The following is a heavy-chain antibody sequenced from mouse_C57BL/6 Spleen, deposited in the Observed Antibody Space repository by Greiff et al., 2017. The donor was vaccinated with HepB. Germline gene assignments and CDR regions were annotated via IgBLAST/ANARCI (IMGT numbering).Heavy chain of an antibody. CDR2: ISSGSSTI. D-gene: IGHD2-3*01. V-gene: IGHV5-17*01. CDR1: GFTFSDYG. CDR3: AREDGYSYYFDY. J-gene: IGHJ2*01. Sequence: EVKLQESGGGLVKPGGSLKLSCAASGFTFSDYGMHWVRQAPEKGLEWVAYISSGSSTIYYADTVKGRFTISRDNAKNTLFLQMTSLRSEDTAMYYCAREDGYSYYFDYWGQGTTLTVSS.